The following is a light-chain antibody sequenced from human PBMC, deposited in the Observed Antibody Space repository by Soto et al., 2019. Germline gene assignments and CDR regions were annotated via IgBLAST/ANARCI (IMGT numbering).Light chain of an antibody. Sequence: DIQMTQSPSSLSASVGDRATITCRASQSISSYLNWYQQKPGKAPKLLIYAASSLQSGVPSRFSGSGSGTDFTLTISSLQPEDFATYYCQQSYSTPQRTFGQGTKVDIK. CDR3: QQSYSTPQRT. J-gene: IGKJ1*01. CDR2: AAS. CDR1: QSISSY. V-gene: IGKV1-39*01.